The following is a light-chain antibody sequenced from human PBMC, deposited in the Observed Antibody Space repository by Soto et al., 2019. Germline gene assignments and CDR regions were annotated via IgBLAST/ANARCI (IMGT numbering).Light chain of an antibody. Sequence: EIVMTQSPATLSVSPGERATLSCRASQSVSSNLAWYQQKPGQAPRLLIYGASTRATGIPARFSGSGSGTEFTLTISSLQSEDFAVSYRQQRSNWATFGPGTKVDIK. J-gene: IGKJ3*01. CDR2: GAS. CDR3: QQRSNWAT. CDR1: QSVSSN. V-gene: IGKV3-15*01.